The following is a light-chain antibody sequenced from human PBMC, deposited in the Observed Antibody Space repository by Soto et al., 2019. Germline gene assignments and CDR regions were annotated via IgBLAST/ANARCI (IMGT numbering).Light chain of an antibody. Sequence: EIVLTQSPATLSLSPGERATLSCRASQSVSSYLAWYQQKPGQPPRLLIYGASNRATGIPARFSGSGSGTDFTLTISSLEPEDFAVYYCQQRNTWPRTCGGGTKVEIK. V-gene: IGKV3-11*01. J-gene: IGKJ4*01. CDR1: QSVSSY. CDR2: GAS. CDR3: QQRNTWPRT.